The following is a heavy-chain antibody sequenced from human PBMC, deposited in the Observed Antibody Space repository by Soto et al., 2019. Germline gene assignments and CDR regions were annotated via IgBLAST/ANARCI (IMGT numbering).Heavy chain of an antibody. Sequence: GGSLRLSCAASGFTFSSYWMHWVRQAPGKGLVWVSRINSDGSSTSYADSVKGRFTISRDNAKNTLYLQMNSLGAEDTAVYYCAREGSDSSGYYYAFDYWGQGTLVTVSS. CDR2: INSDGSST. D-gene: IGHD3-22*01. CDR3: AREGSDSSGYYYAFDY. CDR1: GFTFSSYW. V-gene: IGHV3-74*01. J-gene: IGHJ4*02.